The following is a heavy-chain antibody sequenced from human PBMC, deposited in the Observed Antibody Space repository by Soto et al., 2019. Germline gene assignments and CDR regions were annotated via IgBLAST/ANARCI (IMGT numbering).Heavy chain of an antibody. J-gene: IGHJ4*02. D-gene: IGHD2-2*01. CDR1: GFSLSTSGVG. Sequence: SGPTLVNPTQTLTLTCTFSGFSLSTSGVGVGWIRQPPGKALEWLALIYWDDDKRYSPSLKSRLTITKDTSKNQVVLTMTNMDPVDTATYYCAHSSTPAPIIPWVGFDYWGQGTLVTVSS. CDR2: IYWDDDK. CDR3: AHSSTPAPIIPWVGFDY. V-gene: IGHV2-5*02.